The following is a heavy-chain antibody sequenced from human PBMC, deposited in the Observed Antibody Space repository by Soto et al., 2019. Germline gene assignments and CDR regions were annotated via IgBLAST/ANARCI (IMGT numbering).Heavy chain of an antibody. Sequence: SETLSLTCTFSGGSISDYYWSWIRQPPGKGLEWIGYIYYSGTTNYSPSLKSRVTISVDTSKNQFSLELSSVTAADSSIYYCARQSGGYYYYGMDVWGQGTTVTVS. CDR2: IYYSGTT. CDR3: ARQSGGYYYYGMDV. J-gene: IGHJ6*02. D-gene: IGHD1-26*01. V-gene: IGHV4-59*08. CDR1: GGSISDYY.